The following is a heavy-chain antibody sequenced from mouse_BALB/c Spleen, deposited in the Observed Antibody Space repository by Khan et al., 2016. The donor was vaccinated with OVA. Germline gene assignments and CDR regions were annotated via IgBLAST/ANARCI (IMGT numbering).Heavy chain of an antibody. D-gene: IGHD1-1*01. CDR3: ARQNYYGYAIDY. CDR2: ISYSGST. Sequence: QLEESGPGLVKPSQSLSLTCTVTGYSITSNYAWNWIRQFPENRLEWMCYISYSGSTSYNPSLKSRISITRDTSKNQFFLQLNSVTTEDTATYYCARQNYYGYAIDYWGQGTSVTVSS. CDR1: GYSITSNYA. J-gene: IGHJ4*01. V-gene: IGHV3-2*02.